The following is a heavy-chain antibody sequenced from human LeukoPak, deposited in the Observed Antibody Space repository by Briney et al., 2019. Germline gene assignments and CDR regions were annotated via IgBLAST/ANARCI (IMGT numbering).Heavy chain of an antibody. Sequence: SVKVSCKASGGTFSSYAISWVRQAPGQGLEWMGRIIPIFGIANYAQKFQGRVTITADKSTSTAYMELSNLRSEDTAVYYCAREYDSDYYYYGMDVWGQGTTVTVPS. CDR2: IIPIFGIA. CDR1: GGTFSSYA. D-gene: IGHD3-3*01. J-gene: IGHJ6*02. V-gene: IGHV1-69*04. CDR3: AREYDSDYYYYGMDV.